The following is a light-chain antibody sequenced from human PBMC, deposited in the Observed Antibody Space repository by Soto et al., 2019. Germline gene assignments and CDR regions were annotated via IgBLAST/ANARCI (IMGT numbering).Light chain of an antibody. CDR2: DAS. Sequence: DTQMTQSPSSXSASVGDRVTITCQASQDIKNYLNWYQQKSGKAPKLLIYDASDLETGVPSRFSGSGSGTDFSFTINSLQPEDIATYYCQQYDNLPLTFGGGTKVDTK. J-gene: IGKJ4*01. V-gene: IGKV1-33*01. CDR3: QQYDNLPLT. CDR1: QDIKNY.